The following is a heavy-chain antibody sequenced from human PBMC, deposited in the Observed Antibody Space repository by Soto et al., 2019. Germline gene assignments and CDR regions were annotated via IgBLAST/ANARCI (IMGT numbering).Heavy chain of an antibody. J-gene: IGHJ4*02. CDR3: GREVSGGLWDY. CDR2: INPSNGDI. CDR1: GYSFISYH. Sequence: QVQLVQSGAEMMKPGASVRLSCKASGYSFISYHLHWVRQAPGQGLEWMGIINPSNGDIVYAQRVLGRITKTRDTSPNTVHMDLRSLGSEDTAIYYWGREVSGGLWDYRGQGTLLTVSS. V-gene: IGHV1-46*03. D-gene: IGHD3-16*01.